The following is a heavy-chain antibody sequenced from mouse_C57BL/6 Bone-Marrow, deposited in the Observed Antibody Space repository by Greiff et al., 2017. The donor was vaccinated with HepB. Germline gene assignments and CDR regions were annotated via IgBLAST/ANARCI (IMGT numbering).Heavy chain of an antibody. CDR2: IDPENGDT. V-gene: IGHV14-4*01. CDR3: TRGYYVVFAY. CDR1: GFNIKDDY. D-gene: IGHD2-3*01. J-gene: IGHJ3*01. Sequence: VQLQQSGAELVRPGASVKLSCTASGFNIKDDYMHWVKQRPEQGLEWIGWIDPENGDTEYASKFQGKATITADTSSNTAYLQLSSLTSEDTAVYYCTRGYYVVFAYWGQGTLVTVSA.